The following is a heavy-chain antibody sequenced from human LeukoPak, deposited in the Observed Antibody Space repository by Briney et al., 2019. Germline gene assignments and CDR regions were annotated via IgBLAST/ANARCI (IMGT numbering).Heavy chain of an antibody. J-gene: IGHJ4*02. V-gene: IGHV1-2*02. D-gene: IGHD5-12*01. CDR2: IDPYTGNT. CDR1: GYTFVGYF. CDR3: AREYSASEY. Sequence: VASVKVSCKASGYTFVGYFLHWVRQAPGQGLEWMAWIDPYTGNTHYAQTLQGRITVTRETSVSTTYMELSWLTSDDTARYCCAREYSASEYCGQGTLV.